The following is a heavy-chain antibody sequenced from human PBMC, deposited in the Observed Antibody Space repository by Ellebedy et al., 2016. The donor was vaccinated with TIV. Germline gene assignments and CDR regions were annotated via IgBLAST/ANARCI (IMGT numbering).Heavy chain of an antibody. J-gene: IGHJ4*02. CDR3: AKDAAYDSSYIDY. D-gene: IGHD3-22*01. CDR2: ISGSGGST. Sequence: PGGSLRLSCAASGSTFRNHAMSWVRQAPGKGLEWVSAISGSGGSTYYADSVKGRFTISRDNSKNTLYLQMNSLRAEDTAVYYCAKDAAYDSSYIDYWGQGTLVTVSS. V-gene: IGHV3-23*01. CDR1: GSTFRNHA.